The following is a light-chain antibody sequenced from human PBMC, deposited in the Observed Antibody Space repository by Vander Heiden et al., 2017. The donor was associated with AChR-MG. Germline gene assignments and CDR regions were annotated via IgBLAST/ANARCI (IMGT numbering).Light chain of an antibody. CDR1: QSLLHSNVYNY. CDR2: LGS. J-gene: IGKJ2*01. CDR3: IQALQTPYT. Sequence: DLVMTQSPLSLPVTPGEPASISCRSSQSLLHSNVYNYLNWYLQKPGQSPQLLIYLGSNRASGVPDRFSGSGSGTDFTLNISRVEAEDVGVYYCIQALQTPYTFGQGTKLEIK. V-gene: IGKV2-28*01.